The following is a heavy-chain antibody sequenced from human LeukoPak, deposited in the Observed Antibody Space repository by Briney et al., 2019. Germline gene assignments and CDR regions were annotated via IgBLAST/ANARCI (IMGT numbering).Heavy chain of an antibody. Sequence: ASVKVSCKASGYTFTGYYIHWVRQAPGQGLEWMGWINPNSGGTNYAQKFQGRVTMTRDTSISTAYMELSRLRSDDTAVYYCARDLYDSSGSVIWGQGTMVTVSS. D-gene: IGHD3-22*01. J-gene: IGHJ3*02. CDR3: ARDLYDSSGSVI. CDR2: INPNSGGT. V-gene: IGHV1-2*02. CDR1: GYTFTGYY.